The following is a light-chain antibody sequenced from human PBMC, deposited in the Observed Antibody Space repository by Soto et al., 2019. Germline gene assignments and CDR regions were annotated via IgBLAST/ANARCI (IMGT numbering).Light chain of an antibody. CDR1: QSISSW. J-gene: IGKJ5*01. CDR3: QQSYSTPPIT. V-gene: IGKV1-39*01. CDR2: DAF. Sequence: DIKMTQSPSSLSASVGDRVTITCRASQSISSWLAWYQQKPGKAPKLLIYDAFSLESGVPSRFSGSGSGTDFTLTISSLQPEDFATYYCQQSYSTPPITFGQGTRLEIK.